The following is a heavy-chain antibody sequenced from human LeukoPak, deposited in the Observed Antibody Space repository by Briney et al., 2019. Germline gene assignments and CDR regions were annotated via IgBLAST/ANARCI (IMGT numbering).Heavy chain of an antibody. CDR3: ARGEPTDYYYYYYMDV. J-gene: IGHJ6*03. CDR1: GYTFTGYY. Sequence: ASVKVSCKASGYTFTGYYMHWVRQAPGQGLEWMGWINPNSGGTNYAQKFQGRVTMTRDTSISTAYMELSRLRSDDTAVYYCARGEPTDYYYYYYMDVWGKGTTVTVSS. CDR2: INPNSGGT. V-gene: IGHV1-2*02. D-gene: IGHD1-26*01.